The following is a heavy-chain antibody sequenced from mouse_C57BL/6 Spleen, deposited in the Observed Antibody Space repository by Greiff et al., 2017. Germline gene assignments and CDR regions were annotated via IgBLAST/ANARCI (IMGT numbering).Heavy chain of an antibody. CDR1: GSTFPTYG. V-gene: IGHV1-81*01. Sequence: VQLQQSGAELARPGASVKLSCKASGSTFPTYGLSWVKQRTGQGLEWIGEIYPRSGNTYYNEKFKGKATLTADKSSSTAYMELRSLTSEDSAVYFCARSTMVTTGDYWGQGTTLTVSS. CDR2: IYPRSGNT. J-gene: IGHJ2*01. D-gene: IGHD2-2*01. CDR3: ARSTMVTTGDY.